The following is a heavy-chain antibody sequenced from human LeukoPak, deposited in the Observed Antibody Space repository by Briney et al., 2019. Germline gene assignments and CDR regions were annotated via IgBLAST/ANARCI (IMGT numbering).Heavy chain of an antibody. D-gene: IGHD2-2*02. V-gene: IGHV3-9*01. CDR3: AKAGCSSTTCYTNS. Sequence: GRSLRLTCAASGFTFEEYGMHWVRRVPGKGLEWVSAISWNSDNIDYADSAKGRFTISRDNAKNSLYLEMSSLRNEDTAFYYCAKAGCSSTTCYTNSWGQGTLVTVSS. J-gene: IGHJ4*02. CDR2: ISWNSDNI. CDR1: GFTFEEYG.